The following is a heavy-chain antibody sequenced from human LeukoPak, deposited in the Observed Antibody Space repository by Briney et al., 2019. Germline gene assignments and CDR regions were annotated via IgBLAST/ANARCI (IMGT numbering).Heavy chain of an antibody. CDR3: AKGGTAMAEYYFDY. D-gene: IGHD5-18*01. CDR1: GFTFSSYG. CDR2: IRYDGSNK. J-gene: IGHJ4*02. Sequence: GRSLRLSCAASGFTFSSYGMHWVRQAPGKGLEWVAFIRYDGSNKYYADSVKGRFTISRDNSKNTLYLQMNSLRAEDTAVYYCAKGGTAMAEYYFDYWGQGTLVTVSS. V-gene: IGHV3-30*02.